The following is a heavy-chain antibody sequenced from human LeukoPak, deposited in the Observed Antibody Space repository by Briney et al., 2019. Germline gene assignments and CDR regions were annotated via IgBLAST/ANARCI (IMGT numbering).Heavy chain of an antibody. Sequence: SETLSLTCTVSGGSISTYYWSWGRQPAGKGLQWIGYIYYSGSTNYNPSLKSRVTISVDTSKNQFSLKLSSVTAADTAVYYCARAEVLPDYFDTSGAFDYWGQGTLVTVSS. J-gene: IGHJ4*02. CDR2: IYYSGST. CDR3: ARAEVLPDYFDTSGAFDY. D-gene: IGHD3-22*01. V-gene: IGHV4-59*01. CDR1: GGSISTYY.